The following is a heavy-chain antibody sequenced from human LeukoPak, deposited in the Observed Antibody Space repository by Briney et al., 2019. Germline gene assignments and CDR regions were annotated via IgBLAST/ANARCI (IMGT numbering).Heavy chain of an antibody. V-gene: IGHV3-30-3*01. CDR2: ISYDGSNK. CDR1: GFTFSSYA. Sequence: GGSLRLSCAASGFTFSSYAMHWVRQAPGEGLEWVAVISYDGSNKYYADSVKGRFTISRDNSKNTLYLQMNSLRAEDTAVYYCAREDYWGQGTLVTVSS. CDR3: AREDY. J-gene: IGHJ4*02.